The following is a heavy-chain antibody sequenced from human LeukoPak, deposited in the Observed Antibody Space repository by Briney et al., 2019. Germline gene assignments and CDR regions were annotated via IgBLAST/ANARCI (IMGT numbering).Heavy chain of an antibody. J-gene: IGHJ4*02. CDR2: ISYDGSNK. V-gene: IGHV3-30*04. CDR1: GFTFSSYA. CDR3: ATGGGYSAWDYFDY. Sequence: GGSLRLSCAASGFTFSSYAMHWVRQAPGKGLEWVAVISYDGSNKYYADSVKGRFTISRDNSKNTLCLQMNSLRAEDTAVYYCATGGGYSAWDYFDYWGQGTLVTVSS. D-gene: IGHD5-18*01.